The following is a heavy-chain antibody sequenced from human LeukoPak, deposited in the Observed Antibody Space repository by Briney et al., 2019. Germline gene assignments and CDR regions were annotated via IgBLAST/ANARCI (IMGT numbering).Heavy chain of an antibody. Sequence: ASVKVSCKASGYTFTGYYMHWVRQTPGKGLEWMGSFDSEEGEALYAQKFQGRVTMTEDTSTDTAYMELSTLRSEDTAVYYCATQTDSRGYTYWGQGTQVAVTS. CDR3: ATQTDSRGYTY. V-gene: IGHV1-24*01. CDR2: FDSEEGEA. D-gene: IGHD3-22*01. CDR1: GYTFTGYY. J-gene: IGHJ4*02.